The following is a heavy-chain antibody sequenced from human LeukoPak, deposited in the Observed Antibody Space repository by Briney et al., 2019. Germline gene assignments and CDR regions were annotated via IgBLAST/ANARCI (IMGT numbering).Heavy chain of an antibody. Sequence: SQTLSLTCTVSGGSISSGDYYWSWIRQPPGKGLEWIGCIYYSETTYHNPSLKSRVTISLDTSKNQFSLDLSSVTAADTAVYYCARVKYRFDYWGQGTLVTVSS. CDR2: IYYSETT. CDR3: ARVKYRFDY. CDR1: GGSISSGDYY. V-gene: IGHV4-30-4*08. D-gene: IGHD5-18*01. J-gene: IGHJ4*02.